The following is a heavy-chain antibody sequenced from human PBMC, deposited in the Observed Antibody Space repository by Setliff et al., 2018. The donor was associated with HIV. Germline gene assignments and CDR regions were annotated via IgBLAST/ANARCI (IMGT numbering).Heavy chain of an antibody. V-gene: IGHV3-7*03. CDR3: AREMAATAHPDDPYFQH. Sequence: LRLSCAASRFTFSSYWMSWVRQAPGKGLEWVANINQDGSEKYYVDSVKGRFTISRDNAKNSLYLQMNSLRAEDTAVYYCAREMAATAHPDDPYFQHWGQGTLVTVSS. CDR1: RFTFSSYW. CDR2: INQDGSEK. D-gene: IGHD6-13*01. J-gene: IGHJ1*01.